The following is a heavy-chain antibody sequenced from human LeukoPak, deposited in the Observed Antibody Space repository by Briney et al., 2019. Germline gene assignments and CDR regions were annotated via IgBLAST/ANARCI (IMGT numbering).Heavy chain of an antibody. J-gene: IGHJ5*02. D-gene: IGHD2-2*01. CDR1: GFLFSNYA. V-gene: IGHV3-23*01. CDR3: AKNRGIGSADWFDP. CDR2: LSGSGRTT. Sequence: GGSLRLSCSASGFLFSNYAMSWVRQAPGKGLEWFSALSGSGRTTYYADSVKGRFTISRHNSGNTLYLQMNSPTVEDTALYYCAKNRGIGSADWFDPWGQGTLVTVSS.